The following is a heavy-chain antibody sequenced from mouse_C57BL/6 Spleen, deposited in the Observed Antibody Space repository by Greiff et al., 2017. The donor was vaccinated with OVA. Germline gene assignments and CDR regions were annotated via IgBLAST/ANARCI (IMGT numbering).Heavy chain of an antibody. D-gene: IGHD1-1*01. CDR3: ARGERVNYGSPFDY. CDR2: IDPNSGGT. Sequence: QVQLQQPGAELVKPGASVKLSCKASGYTFTSYWMHWVKQRPGRGLEWIGRIDPNSGGTKYNEKFKSKATLTVDKPSSTAYMQLSSLTSEDSAVYDGARGERVNYGSPFDYWGQGTTLTVSS. CDR1: GYTFTSYW. J-gene: IGHJ2*01. V-gene: IGHV1-72*01.